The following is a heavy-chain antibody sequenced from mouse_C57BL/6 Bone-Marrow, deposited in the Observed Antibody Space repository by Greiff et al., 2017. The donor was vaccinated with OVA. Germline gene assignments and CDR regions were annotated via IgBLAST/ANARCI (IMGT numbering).Heavy chain of an antibody. CDR1: GYTFTSYW. J-gene: IGHJ3*01. CDR3: AREGIYYGIFAY. Sequence: QVQLKESGAELVKPGASVKMSCKASGYTFTSYWITWVKQRPGQGLEWIGDIYPGSGSTNYNEKFKSKATLTVDTSSSTAYMQLSSLTSEDSAVYYCAREGIYYGIFAYWGQGTLVTVSA. D-gene: IGHD2-1*01. V-gene: IGHV1-55*01. CDR2: IYPGSGST.